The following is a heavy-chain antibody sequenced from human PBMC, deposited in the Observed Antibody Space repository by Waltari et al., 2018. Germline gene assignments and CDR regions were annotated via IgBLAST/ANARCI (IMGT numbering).Heavy chain of an antibody. Sequence: QVLVVESGGGVVQPGTSMRLSCAASGFGCGSYAMLWVRQATGKGLEWMAVRSFDGSPKFYADSVNGRFTISRDNSRNTLYLQMNSLRADDTAVYYCAKGKVGVVGDYYYYYMDVWGKGTTVTVSS. V-gene: IGHV3-30*01. D-gene: IGHD1-26*01. J-gene: IGHJ6*03. CDR1: GFGCGSYA. CDR3: AKGKVGVVGDYYYYYMDV. CDR2: RSFDGSPK.